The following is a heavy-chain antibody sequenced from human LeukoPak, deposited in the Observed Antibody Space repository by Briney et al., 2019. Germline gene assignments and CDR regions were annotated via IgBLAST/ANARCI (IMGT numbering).Heavy chain of an antibody. J-gene: IGHJ5*02. D-gene: IGHD2-21*01. CDR2: IYHSGST. CDR1: GYSISSGYY. CDR3: ARAYSPPKEDPENWFDP. V-gene: IGHV4-38-2*02. Sequence: SETLSLTCTVSGYSISSGYYWGWIRQPPGKGLEWSGTIYHSGSTYYNPSLKGRVTISVDTSKNQFSLKLSSVTAADTAVYYCARAYSPPKEDPENWFDPWGQGTLVTVSS.